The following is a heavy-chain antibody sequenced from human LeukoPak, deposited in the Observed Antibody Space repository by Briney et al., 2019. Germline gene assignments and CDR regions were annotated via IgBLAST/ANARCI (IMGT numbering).Heavy chain of an antibody. CDR2: IYTSGST. V-gene: IGHV4-4*07. CDR1: GGSISSYY. D-gene: IGHD3-3*01. CDR3: AREGGFFRPLDY. J-gene: IGHJ4*02. Sequence: SETLSLTCAVSGGSISSYYWSWIRQPPGKGLEWIVRIYTSGSTNYNPPLKSRVNISVDTSKNPFSLKLTSVTAADTALYYCAREGGFFRPLDYWGQGTLVTVSS.